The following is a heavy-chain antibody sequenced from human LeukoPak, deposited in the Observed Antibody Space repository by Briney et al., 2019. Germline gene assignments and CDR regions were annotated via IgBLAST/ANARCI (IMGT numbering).Heavy chain of an antibody. CDR1: GFSFSVYW. V-gene: IGHV3-20*04. Sequence: GGSLILSCSGSGFSFSVYWMQWVRPAPGKGLEWVSGINWYGGSTGYADSLKGRFTISRDNAKNSLYLQMNSLRDEDTALYYCARAGLYNWNYEGTTYFDFWGQGTLVTVSA. CDR3: ARAGLYNWNYEGTTYFDF. D-gene: IGHD1-7*01. CDR2: INWYGGST. J-gene: IGHJ4*02.